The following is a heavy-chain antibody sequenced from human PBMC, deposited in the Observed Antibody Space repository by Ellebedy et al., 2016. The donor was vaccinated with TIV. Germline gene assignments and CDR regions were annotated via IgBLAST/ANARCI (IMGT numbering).Heavy chain of an antibody. CDR3: AGRIPIFGVVE. J-gene: IGHJ4*02. Sequence: SETLSLXXNVSGGSISGSDSYWGWIRQSPEKGLEWIGYISHSGSTSNNPSLKSRVTISLDTSKNQFSLNLSSVTAADTAVYYCAGRIPIFGVVEWGQGRLVTVSS. V-gene: IGHV4-61*05. D-gene: IGHD3-3*01. CDR1: GGSISGSDSY. CDR2: ISHSGST.